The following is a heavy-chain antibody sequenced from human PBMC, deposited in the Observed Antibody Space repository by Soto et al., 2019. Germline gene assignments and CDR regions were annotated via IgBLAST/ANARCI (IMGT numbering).Heavy chain of an antibody. CDR1: GGSISPYY. D-gene: IGHD6-13*01. J-gene: IGHJ6*03. Sequence: PSETLSLTYTVSGGSISPYYWSWIRQPPGKGLEWIGYVYYSGNTNYNPSLESRVTISVDTSRNQFSLNLTSATAADTAVYYCARKGAAASYAHYYMDVWGRGTTVTVSS. V-gene: IGHV4-59*01. CDR2: VYYSGNT. CDR3: ARKGAAASYAHYYMDV.